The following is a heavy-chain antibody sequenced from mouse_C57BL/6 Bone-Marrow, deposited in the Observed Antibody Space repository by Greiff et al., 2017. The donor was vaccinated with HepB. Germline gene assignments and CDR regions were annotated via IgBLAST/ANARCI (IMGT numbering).Heavy chain of an antibody. J-gene: IGHJ4*01. CDR2: FHPYNDDT. Sequence: VQVVESGAELVKPGASVKMSCKASGYTFTTYPIEWMKQNHGKSLEWIGNFHPYNDDTKYNEKFKGKATLTVEKSSSTVYLERSRLTSDDSAVYYCARGDWDYAMDYWGQGTSVTVSS. CDR3: ARGDWDYAMDY. CDR1: GYTFTTYP. V-gene: IGHV1-47*01. D-gene: IGHD4-1*01.